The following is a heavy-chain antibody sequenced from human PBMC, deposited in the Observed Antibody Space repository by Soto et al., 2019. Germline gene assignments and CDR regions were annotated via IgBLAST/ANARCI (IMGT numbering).Heavy chain of an antibody. CDR1: GFTFSSYS. D-gene: IGHD3-16*02. CDR3: VSSGDDYVWGSYRA. Sequence: GGSLRLSCAASGFTFSSYSMNWVRQAPGKGLEWVSSISSSSSYIYYADSVQGRFTIFRDNAKNSLYLQMNSLRAEDTAVYYCVSSGDDYVWGSYRAWGQGTLVTVSS. V-gene: IGHV3-21*01. J-gene: IGHJ5*02. CDR2: ISSSSSYI.